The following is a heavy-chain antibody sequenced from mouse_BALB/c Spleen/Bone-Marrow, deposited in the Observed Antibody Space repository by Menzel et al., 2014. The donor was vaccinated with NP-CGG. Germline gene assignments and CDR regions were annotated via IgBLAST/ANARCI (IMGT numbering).Heavy chain of an antibody. J-gene: IGHJ2*01. D-gene: IGHD2-4*01. CDR3: ARRSDYDYFDY. CDR1: GFTFSSYG. V-gene: IGHV5-6*01. CDR2: ISSGGSNT. Sequence: VHVKQSGGDIVKPGGSLKLSCAASGFTFSSYGMSWVRQSPDKRLEWVATISSGGSNTFYPDNVKGRFTISRDNAKNTLYLQMSSLKSEDTAMYYCARRSDYDYFDYWGRGTTLTVSS.